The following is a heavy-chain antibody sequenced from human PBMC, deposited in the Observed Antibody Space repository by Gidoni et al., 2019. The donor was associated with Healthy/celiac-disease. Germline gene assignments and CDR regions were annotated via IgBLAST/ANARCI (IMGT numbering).Heavy chain of an antibody. V-gene: IGHV3-33*01. J-gene: IGHJ4*02. D-gene: IGHD5-18*01. CDR3: ARGQDVDTAMVLDY. CDR2: IWYDGSDK. CDR1: GFTFSSYG. Sequence: QVQLVESGGGVVQPGRSLRLPCAASGFTFSSYGTHWVRQAPGKGLEWVAVIWYDGSDKYYADSVKGRFTISRDNSKNALYLQMNSLRAEDTAVYYCARGQDVDTAMVLDYWGQGTLVTVSS.